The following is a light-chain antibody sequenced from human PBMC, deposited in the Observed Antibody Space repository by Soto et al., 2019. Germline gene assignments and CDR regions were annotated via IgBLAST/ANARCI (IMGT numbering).Light chain of an antibody. CDR1: QSVSSN. J-gene: IGKJ1*01. Sequence: EIVMTQSPATLSVSPGERATLSCRASQSVSSNLAGYQQKPGQAPRLLPYGAPTRATGIPAKFSGSGSGTEFTLTISSLQSEDFAVYYCQQYNNWSPTWTFGQGTKVEIK. V-gene: IGKV3-15*01. CDR2: GAP. CDR3: QQYNNWSPTWT.